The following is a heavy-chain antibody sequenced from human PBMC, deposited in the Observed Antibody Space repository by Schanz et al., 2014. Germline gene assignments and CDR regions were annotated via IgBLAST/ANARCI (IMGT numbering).Heavy chain of an antibody. Sequence: EVQLLESGGGLVQPGGSLRLSCAASGFTFSSYAMSWVRQAPGKGLEWVSYISSSSSYIYYADSMKGRFTISRDNAKNSLYLQMNSLRAEDTAVYFCARDGGRDGYNLAFDVWGQGTLVTVSS. J-gene: IGHJ3*01. CDR3: ARDGGRDGYNLAFDV. V-gene: IGHV3-21*04. CDR2: ISSSSSYI. CDR1: GFTFSSYA. D-gene: IGHD5-12*01.